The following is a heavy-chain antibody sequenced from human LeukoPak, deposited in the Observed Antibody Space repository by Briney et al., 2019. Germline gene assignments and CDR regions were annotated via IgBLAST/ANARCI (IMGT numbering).Heavy chain of an antibody. V-gene: IGHV3-30*02. CDR2: IRYDGSNK. D-gene: IGHD5-18*01. J-gene: IGHJ4*02. CDR1: GFTFSSYG. Sequence: GGSLRLSCAASGFTFSSYGMHWVRQAPGKGLEWVAFIRYDGSNKYYADSVKGRFTISRDNSKNTLYLQMNSLRAEDTAVYYCAKRGTVHVVDTSMAGGLSFDYWGQGTLVTVSS. CDR3: AKRGTVHVVDTSMAGGLSFDY.